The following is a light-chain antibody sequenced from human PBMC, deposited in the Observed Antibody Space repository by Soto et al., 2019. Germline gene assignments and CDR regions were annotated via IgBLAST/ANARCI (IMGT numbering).Light chain of an antibody. J-gene: IGKJ4*01. CDR3: QQSYSTPLT. Sequence: DIQMTQSPSSLSASVGDRVTITCRASQSITTYLNWYQQKPGKAPTLLIYAASSLQSGVPSRFSGSGSGTDFTLTISSLQPEDSATYYCQQSYSTPLTFGGGTKLEIK. CDR2: AAS. CDR1: QSITTY. V-gene: IGKV1-39*01.